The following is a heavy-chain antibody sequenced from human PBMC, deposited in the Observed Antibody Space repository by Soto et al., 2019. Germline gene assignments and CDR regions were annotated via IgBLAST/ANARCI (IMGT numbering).Heavy chain of an antibody. V-gene: IGHV4-4*02. CDR3: ARAGGYGDSFDY. CDR2: IYHTGSI. CDR1: GGSISTSNW. J-gene: IGHJ4*02. D-gene: IGHD4-17*01. Sequence: SETLSLTCTVSGGSISTSNWWGWVRQPPGKGLEWIGEIYHTGSINYNPSVASRLTLSVDNSKNQFSLKLTSVTAPDTAIYYCARAGGYGDSFDYWGQGTLVTVSS.